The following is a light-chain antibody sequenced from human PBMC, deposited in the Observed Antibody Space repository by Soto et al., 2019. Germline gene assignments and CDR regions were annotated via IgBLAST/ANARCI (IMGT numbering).Light chain of an antibody. Sequence: QSVLTQPASVSGSPGQSITISCTGTSSEVGSYNLVSWYQQHPGKAPKLMIYEGSKRPSGVSNRFSGSKSGNTASLTISGLQAEDEADYYCCSYAGSYVVFGGGTKVTVL. CDR2: EGS. V-gene: IGLV2-23*01. CDR1: SSEVGSYNL. J-gene: IGLJ2*01. CDR3: CSYAGSYVV.